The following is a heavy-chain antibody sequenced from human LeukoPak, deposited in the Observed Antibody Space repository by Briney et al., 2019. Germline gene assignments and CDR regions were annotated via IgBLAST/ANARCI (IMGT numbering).Heavy chain of an antibody. CDR3: ARQILFHSERWLKFFDY. D-gene: IGHD5-24*01. V-gene: IGHV4-61*02. CDR1: GGSISSGSYY. J-gene: IGHJ4*02. CDR2: IYTSGST. Sequence: PSETLSLTCTVSGGSISSGSYYWSWIRQPAGKGLEWIGRIYTSGSTYYNPSLKSRVTISVDTSKNQFSLKLSSVTAADTAVYYCARQILFHSERWLKFFDYWGQGTLVTVSS.